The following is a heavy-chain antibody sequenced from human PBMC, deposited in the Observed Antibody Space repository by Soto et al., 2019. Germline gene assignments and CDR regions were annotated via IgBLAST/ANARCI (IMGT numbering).Heavy chain of an antibody. D-gene: IGHD6-13*01. J-gene: IGHJ4*02. V-gene: IGHV4-59*01. CDR2: IYYSGST. CDR3: ARSTGYSSSWNLFDY. Sequence: SETLSLTCTVSGGSISSYYWSWIRQPPGKGLEWIGYIYYSGSTNYNPSLKSRVTISVDTSKNQFSLKLSSVTAADTAVYYCARSTGYSSSWNLFDYWGQGTLVTVSS. CDR1: GGSISSYY.